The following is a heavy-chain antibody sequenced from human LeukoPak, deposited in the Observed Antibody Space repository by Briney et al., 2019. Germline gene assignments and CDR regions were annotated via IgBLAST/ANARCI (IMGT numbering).Heavy chain of an antibody. V-gene: IGHV1-2*02. J-gene: IGHJ4*02. CDR3: ARASFLYCSSSTCLFDY. CDR2: INPNDGDT. CDR1: GYTFTDYY. D-gene: IGHD2-2*01. Sequence: ASVKVSCKASGYTFTDYYMHWVRQAPEQGLEWMGWINPNDGDTNYAQKFQGRVTMTRDTSISTAHMEVSRLRSDDTAVYYCARASFLYCSSSTCLFDYWGQGTLVTVSS.